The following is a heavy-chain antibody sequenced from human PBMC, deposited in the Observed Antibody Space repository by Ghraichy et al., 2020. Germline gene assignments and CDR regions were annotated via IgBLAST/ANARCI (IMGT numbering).Heavy chain of an antibody. J-gene: IGHJ3*02. CDR1: GFSLSTSGMC. CDR3: ARSRVVVLRGAFDI. CDR2: IDWDDDK. Sequence: SGPTLVKPTQTLTLTCTFSGFSLSTSGMCVSWIRQPPGKALEWLALIDWDDDKYYSKSLKTRLTISKDTPKNQVVLTMTNMDPVDTATYYCARSRVVVLRGAFDIWGQGTMVTVSS. V-gene: IGHV2-70*01. D-gene: IGHD3-22*01.